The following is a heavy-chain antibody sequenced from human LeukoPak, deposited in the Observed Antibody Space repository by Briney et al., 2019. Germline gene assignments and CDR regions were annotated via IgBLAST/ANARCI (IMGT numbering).Heavy chain of an antibody. CDR2: IYYSGST. D-gene: IGHD4-17*01. V-gene: IGHV4-31*03. J-gene: IGHJ5*02. CDR3: ASSIYGGWFDP. Sequence: SETLSLTRTVSGGSISSGGYYWSWIRQHPGKGLEWIGYIYYSGSTYYNPSLKSRVTISVDTSKNQFSLKLSSVTAADTAVYYCASSIYGGWFDPWGQGTLVTVSS. CDR1: GGSISSGGYY.